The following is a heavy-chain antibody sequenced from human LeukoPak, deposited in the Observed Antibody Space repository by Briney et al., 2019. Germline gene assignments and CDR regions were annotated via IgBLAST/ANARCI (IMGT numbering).Heavy chain of an antibody. CDR1: GFTFSSYW. D-gene: IGHD6-13*01. Sequence: GGSLRLSCAASGFTFSSYWMHWVRQAPGKGLEWVSSISSSSSYMYYADSVKGRFTISRDNAKNSPYLQMNSLRAEDTAVYYCARDYSSPGNFDYWGQGTLVTVSS. J-gene: IGHJ4*02. CDR2: ISSSSSYM. V-gene: IGHV3-21*01. CDR3: ARDYSSPGNFDY.